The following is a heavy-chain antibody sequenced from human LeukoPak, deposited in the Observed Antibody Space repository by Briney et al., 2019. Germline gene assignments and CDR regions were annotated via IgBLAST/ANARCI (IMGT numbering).Heavy chain of an antibody. V-gene: IGHV1-2*02. CDR3: TRDSGLGDY. CDR2: INPNSGGT. CDR1: GYTFTGHY. Sequence: GASVKVSCKASGYTFTGHYIHWVRQAPGQGLEWVGWINPNSGGTNYAQKFQGRVTMTRDTSITTAYMELGRLRYDDTAVYYCTRDSGLGDYWGQGTLVTVSS. J-gene: IGHJ4*02. D-gene: IGHD3-16*01.